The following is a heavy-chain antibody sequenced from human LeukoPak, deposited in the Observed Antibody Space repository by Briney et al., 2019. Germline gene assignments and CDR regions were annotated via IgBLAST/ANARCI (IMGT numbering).Heavy chain of an antibody. CDR1: GGSFSGYY. J-gene: IGHJ4*02. Sequence: SETLSLTCAVYGGSFSGYYWSWIRQPPGKGLEWIGYIYYSGSTNYNPSLKSRVTISVDTSKNQFSLKLSSVTAADTAVYYCARGPSTSLDYWGQGTLVTVSS. D-gene: IGHD2-2*01. V-gene: IGHV4-59*12. CDR2: IYYSGST. CDR3: ARGPSTSLDY.